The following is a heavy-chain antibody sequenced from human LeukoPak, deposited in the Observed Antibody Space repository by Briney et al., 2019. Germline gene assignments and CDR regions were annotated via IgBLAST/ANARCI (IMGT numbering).Heavy chain of an antibody. V-gene: IGHV3-30-3*01. CDR3: ARSMDFWSGYNGMDV. Sequence: GRSLRLSCAASGFTFSSYAMHWVRQAPGKGLEWVVIISYDGSNKYYADSVKGRFTISRDNAKNTLYLQMDSLRAEDTAVYYCARSMDFWSGYNGMDVWGQGTTVTVSS. CDR2: ISYDGSNK. D-gene: IGHD3-3*01. J-gene: IGHJ6*02. CDR1: GFTFSSYA.